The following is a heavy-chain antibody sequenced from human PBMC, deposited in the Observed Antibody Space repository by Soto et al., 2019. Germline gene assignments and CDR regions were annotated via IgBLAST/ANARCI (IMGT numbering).Heavy chain of an antibody. Sequence: SGPTLVNPTETPTLTCTVSGFSLSNARMGVSWIRQPPGKALEWLAHIFSNDEKSYSTSLKSRLTISKDTSKSQVVLTMTNMDPVDTATYYCARIVSNNHYLPPSPWLRGYYGMDVWGQGTTVTVSS. CDR1: GFSLSNARMG. CDR2: IFSNDEK. J-gene: IGHJ6*02. V-gene: IGHV2-26*01. D-gene: IGHD5-12*01. CDR3: ARIVSNNHYLPPSPWLRGYYGMDV.